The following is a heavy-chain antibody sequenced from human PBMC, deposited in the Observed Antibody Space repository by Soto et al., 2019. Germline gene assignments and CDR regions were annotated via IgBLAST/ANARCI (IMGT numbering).Heavy chain of an antibody. J-gene: IGHJ5*02. CDR1: GYTFTGYY. CDR2: INPKSGGT. V-gene: IGHV1-2*02. CDR3: AREEGISMIEVWFDP. Sequence: QVQLVQSGAEVKKPGASVRVSCKASGYTFTGYYIHWVRQAPGQGLEWMGWINPKSGGTNYAQKLHGRVTMTRDTSTSTVYMELSSLRSDDTAIYYCAREEGISMIEVWFDPWGQGTLVTVSS. D-gene: IGHD3-22*01.